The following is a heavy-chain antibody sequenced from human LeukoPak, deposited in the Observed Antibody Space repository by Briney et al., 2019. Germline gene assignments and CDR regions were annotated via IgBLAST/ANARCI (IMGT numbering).Heavy chain of an antibody. CDR2: IYYSGST. Sequence: PSATLSLTCTVSGGSISSYYWSWIRQPPGKGLEWIGYIYYSGSTNYNPSLKSRVTISADTSKNQFSLKLSSVTAADTAVYYCARLSGSGSYWSHFDFWGQGTLVTVSS. J-gene: IGHJ4*02. D-gene: IGHD3-10*01. CDR1: GGSISSYY. CDR3: ARLSGSGSYWSHFDF. V-gene: IGHV4-59*08.